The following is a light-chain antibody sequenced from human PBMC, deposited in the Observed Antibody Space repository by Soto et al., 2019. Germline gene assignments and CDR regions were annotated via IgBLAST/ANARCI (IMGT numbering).Light chain of an antibody. CDR2: GSS. CDR3: QQYGSSPPYT. V-gene: IGKV3-20*01. Sequence: EVVLTQSPGTLSLSPGERATLSCRASQSVSNNYFAWYQQKPGQAPRLRIFGSSDRATGTPDRFSGSGSGTDFTLTISRLEPEDFAVYYCQQYGSSPPYTCGQGTKLEIK. CDR1: QSVSNNY. J-gene: IGKJ2*01.